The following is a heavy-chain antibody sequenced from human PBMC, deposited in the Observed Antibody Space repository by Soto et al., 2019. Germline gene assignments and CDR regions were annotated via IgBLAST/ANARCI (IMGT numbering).Heavy chain of an antibody. CDR2: INVGTGYT. CDR1: GYTFTSDA. D-gene: IGHD7-27*01. Sequence: VHLVQSGAEVKKPGASVKVSCRPPGYTFTSDAMRWVRQAPGQGLEWLRWINVGTGYTTFSQKFQGRVSITRVTYASTAYMELSSLRSEDTAIYYCARAGAWGSNYADAAFDAWGQGTKVTVSS. V-gene: IGHV1-3*01. CDR3: ARAGAWGSNYADAAFDA. J-gene: IGHJ3*01.